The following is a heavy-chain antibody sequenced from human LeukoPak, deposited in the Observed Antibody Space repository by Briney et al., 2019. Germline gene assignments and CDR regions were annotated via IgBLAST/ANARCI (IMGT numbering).Heavy chain of an antibody. CDR3: ARQTYSSGWNTPFDY. Sequence: SETLSLTCAVYGGSFSGYYWSWIRQPPGKGLEWIGSIHYIGSTYYNPSLKSRVTISIDTSKNQFSLNLSSVTAADTAVYFCARQTYSSGWNTPFDYWGQGTLVTVSS. CDR1: GGSFSGYY. J-gene: IGHJ4*02. V-gene: IGHV4-34*01. D-gene: IGHD6-19*01. CDR2: IHYIGST.